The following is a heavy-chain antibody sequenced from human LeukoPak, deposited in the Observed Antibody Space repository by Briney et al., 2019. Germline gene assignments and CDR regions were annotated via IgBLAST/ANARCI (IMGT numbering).Heavy chain of an antibody. Sequence: SETLSLTCTVSGGSVSSYYWSWIRQPPGKGLEWIGYIYYSGSTNYNPSLKSRVTISVDTSKNQFSLKLSSVTAADTAVYYCARAHPSIPDFDYWGQGTLVTVSS. V-gene: IGHV4-59*02. D-gene: IGHD2-2*02. CDR1: GGSVSSYY. CDR3: ARAHPSIPDFDY. CDR2: IYYSGST. J-gene: IGHJ4*02.